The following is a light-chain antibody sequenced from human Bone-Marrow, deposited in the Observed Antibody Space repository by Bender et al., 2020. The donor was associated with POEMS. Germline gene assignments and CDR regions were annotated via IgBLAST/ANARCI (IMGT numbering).Light chain of an antibody. CDR2: GNS. CDR1: RSNIGAGYD. CDR3: QSYDSSSVL. J-gene: IGLJ2*01. Sequence: QSVLTQPPSVSGAPGQRVTISCTGSRSNIGAGYDVHWYQHLPGTAPKLLIYGNSNRPSGVPDRFSGSKSGTSAFLAITGLQAEDEADYYCQSYDSSSVLFGGGTKLTVL. V-gene: IGLV1-40*01.